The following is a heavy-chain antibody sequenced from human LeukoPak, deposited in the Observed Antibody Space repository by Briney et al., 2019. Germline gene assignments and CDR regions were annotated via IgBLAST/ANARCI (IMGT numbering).Heavy chain of an antibody. V-gene: IGHV3-7*03. Sequence: GGSLRLSCAASGFTFSSHGMHWVRQAPGKGLEWVANIKEDGSEKYYVDSVKGRFTISRDNAKNSLYLQMNSLRAEDTAVYYCAKDWAPLSRIVVVPAAKGGAFDIWGQGTMVTVSS. CDR1: GFTFSSHG. J-gene: IGHJ3*02. CDR3: AKDWAPLSRIVVVPAAKGGAFDI. CDR2: IKEDGSEK. D-gene: IGHD2-2*01.